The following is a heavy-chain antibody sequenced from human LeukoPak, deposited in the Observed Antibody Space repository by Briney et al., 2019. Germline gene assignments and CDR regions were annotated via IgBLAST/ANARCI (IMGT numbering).Heavy chain of an antibody. CDR2: ISHSGTT. V-gene: IGHV4-38-2*02. J-gene: IGHJ4*02. CDR3: ARQPARLPLDY. D-gene: IGHD5-12*01. Sequence: SETLSLTCTVSGYSISRGCYWGWIRQPPGKGLEWIGNISHSGTTYYNPSLKSRVTISVDTSKNQFSLELGSVTAADTAVYYCARQPARLPLDYWGQGTLVTVSS. CDR1: GYSISRGCY.